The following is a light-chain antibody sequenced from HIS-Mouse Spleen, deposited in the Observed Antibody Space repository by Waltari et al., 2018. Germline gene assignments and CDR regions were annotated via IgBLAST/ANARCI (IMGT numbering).Light chain of an antibody. CDR3: YSTDSSGNHRV. CDR2: EDS. V-gene: IGLV3-10*01. CDR1: ALPKKY. Sequence: SYELTQPPSVSASPGQTPRITCSGDALPKKYAYWYQQKPGQAPVLVLYEDSKRPSGIPERFSGSSSGTMATLTISGAHVEDEADYYCYSTDSSGNHRVFGGGTKLTVL. J-gene: IGLJ2*01.